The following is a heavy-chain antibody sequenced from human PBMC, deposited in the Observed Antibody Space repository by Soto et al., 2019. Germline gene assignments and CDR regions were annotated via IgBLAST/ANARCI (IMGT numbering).Heavy chain of an antibody. D-gene: IGHD3-10*01. CDR3: ARSYGSGYRAFDY. CDR2: INPILSMS. CDR1: GDTFTFYS. Sequence: QVQLVQSGAEVKRPGSSVKVSCKASGDTFTFYSVNWVRQAPGLGLEWMGRINPILSMSNYAQRFQGSVTMTANKSASTAYMELSSPRSEDTAIYYCARSYGSGYRAFDYWGQGALVTVSS. V-gene: IGHV1-69*02. J-gene: IGHJ4*02.